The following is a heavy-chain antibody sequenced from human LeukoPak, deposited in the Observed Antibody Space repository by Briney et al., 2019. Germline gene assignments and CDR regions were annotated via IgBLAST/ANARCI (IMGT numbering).Heavy chain of an antibody. CDR2: INSDGSST. CDR3: ATPYCSGGSCSFNY. J-gene: IGHJ4*02. V-gene: IGHV3-74*01. CDR1: GFTFSSYW. D-gene: IGHD2-15*01. Sequence: PGGSLRLSCAASGFTFSSYWMHWVRQAPGKGLVWVSRINSDGSSTSYADSVKGRFTISRDNAKNTLYLQMNSLRAEDTAVYYRATPYCSGGSCSFNYWGQGTLVTVSS.